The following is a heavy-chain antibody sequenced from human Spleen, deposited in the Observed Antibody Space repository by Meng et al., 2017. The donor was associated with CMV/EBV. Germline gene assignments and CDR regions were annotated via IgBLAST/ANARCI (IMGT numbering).Heavy chain of an antibody. CDR2: IYSGGST. D-gene: IGHD4-17*01. CDR1: GFTFDDYG. Sequence: EVKLVGSGGGVVRAGGSLSLSCAASGFTFDDYGMSWVRQAPGKGLEWVSVIYSGGSTYYADSVKGRFTISRDNSKNTLYLQMNSLRAEDTAVYYCAKFFGYDYGDDNWFDPWGQGTLVTVSS. J-gene: IGHJ5*02. V-gene: IGHV3-66*01. CDR3: AKFFGYDYGDDNWFDP.